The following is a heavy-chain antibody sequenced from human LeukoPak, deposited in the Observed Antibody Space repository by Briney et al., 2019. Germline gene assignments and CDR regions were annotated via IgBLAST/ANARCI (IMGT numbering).Heavy chain of an antibody. CDR2: MNPNSGNT. D-gene: IGHD6-6*01. Sequence: ASVKVSCKASGYTFTSYDIHWVRLATGQGLEWMGWMNPNSGNTGYAQKFQGRVTMTRNTSISTAYLELSSLRSEDTAVYYCARSETFEYSSQRSFDYWGQGTLVTVSS. V-gene: IGHV1-8*01. CDR3: ARSETFEYSSQRSFDY. J-gene: IGHJ4*02. CDR1: GYTFTSYD.